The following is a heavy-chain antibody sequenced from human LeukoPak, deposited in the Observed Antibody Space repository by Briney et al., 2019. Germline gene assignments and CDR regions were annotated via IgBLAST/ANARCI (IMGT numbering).Heavy chain of an antibody. V-gene: IGHV4-61*02. J-gene: IGHJ4*02. CDR3: ARASSIAAALFDY. CDR1: GGSISSGSYY. D-gene: IGHD6-13*01. Sequence: SQTLSLTCTVSGGSISSGSYYWSWIRQPAGKGLEWIGRIYTSGSTNYNPSLKSRVTISVDTSKNQFSLKLSSVTAADTAVYYCARASSIAAALFDYWGQGTLVTVSS. CDR2: IYTSGST.